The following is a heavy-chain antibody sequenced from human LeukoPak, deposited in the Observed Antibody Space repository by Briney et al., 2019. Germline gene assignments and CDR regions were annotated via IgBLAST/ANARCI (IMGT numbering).Heavy chain of an antibody. CDR2: ISGSGGST. CDR1: GFTFSSYA. CDR3: AKGAVLMVYAYFDY. J-gene: IGHJ4*02. Sequence: GGSLRLSCAASGFTFSSYAMSWVRQAPGKGLGWVSAISGSGGSTYYADSVKGRFTISRDNSKNTLYLQMNSLRAEDAAVYYCAKGAVLMVYAYFDYWGQGALVTVSS. D-gene: IGHD2-8*01. V-gene: IGHV3-23*01.